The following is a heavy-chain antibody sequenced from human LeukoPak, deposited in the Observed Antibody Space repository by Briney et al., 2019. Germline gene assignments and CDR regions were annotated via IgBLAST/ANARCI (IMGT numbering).Heavy chain of an antibody. CDR2: IYHSGST. CDR1: GYSISSGYY. D-gene: IGHD2-15*01. V-gene: IGHV4-38-2*02. CDR3: ARLVVVAATTGWFDP. Sequence: SETLSLTCTVSGYSISSGYYWGWLRPPPGKGVEGIGSIYHSGSTYYNPSLKSRVTISIDKFKNQFSLKLSSMTAADTAVYYCARLVVVAATTGWFDPWGQGTLVTVSS. J-gene: IGHJ5*02.